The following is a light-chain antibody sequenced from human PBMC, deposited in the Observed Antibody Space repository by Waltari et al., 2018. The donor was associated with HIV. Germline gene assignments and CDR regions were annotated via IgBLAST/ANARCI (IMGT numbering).Light chain of an antibody. CDR1: SSDVDGSAY. CDR3: TSYTGSTNLL. CDR2: EFT. V-gene: IGLV2-8*01. Sequence: QSALTQPPSASGSPGQSVTISCTGTSSDVDGSAYFSWYQPHPGTAPNLLIYEFTKRPAGVPDRFSGSKSDYTASLTVSGLQAEDEADYYCTSYTGSTNLLFGGGTKLTVL. J-gene: IGLJ2*01.